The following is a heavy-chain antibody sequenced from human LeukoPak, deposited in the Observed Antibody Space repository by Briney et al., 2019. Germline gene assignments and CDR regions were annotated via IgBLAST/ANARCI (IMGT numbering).Heavy chain of an antibody. Sequence: GGSLRLSCAASGFTFSSYGMHWVRQAPGKGLEGVAVISYDGSNKYYADSVKGRFTISRDNSKNTLYLQMNSLRVEDTAVYYCAKETGYSSGWWPVYDAFDIWGQGTMVTVSS. J-gene: IGHJ3*02. CDR1: GFTFSSYG. CDR3: AKETGYSSGWWPVYDAFDI. D-gene: IGHD6-19*01. V-gene: IGHV3-30*18. CDR2: ISYDGSNK.